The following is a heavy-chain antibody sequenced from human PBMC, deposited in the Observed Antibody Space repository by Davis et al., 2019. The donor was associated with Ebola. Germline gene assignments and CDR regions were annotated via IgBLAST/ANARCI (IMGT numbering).Heavy chain of an antibody. V-gene: IGHV3-23*01. CDR3: ARYCHYTDCSYFDC. J-gene: IGHJ4*02. D-gene: IGHD2-15*01. CDR1: GFNFSNYD. Sequence: PGGSLRLSCAASGFNFSNYDMSWVRHVPGKGLEWVSTISASEGHTHYSDSVRGRFTISRDNSKNTLYLQMNSLRAEDTATYYCARYCHYTDCSYFDCWGQGTMVAVSS. CDR2: ISASEGHT.